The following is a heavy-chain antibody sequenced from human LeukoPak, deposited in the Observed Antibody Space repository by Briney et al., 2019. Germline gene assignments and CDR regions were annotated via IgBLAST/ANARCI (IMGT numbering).Heavy chain of an antibody. D-gene: IGHD4-17*01. CDR2: ISTGGTSK. V-gene: IGHV3-21*01. Sequence: PGGSLRLSCAASAFTFTSYFMTWVRQPPGKGLEWVSSISTGGTSKYYSDSVKGRFTISRDNAKNSVYLQMNRLRVEDTAVYYCARAGSLMTTVTIDLWGQGTLVTVSS. J-gene: IGHJ4*02. CDR1: AFTFTSYF. CDR3: ARAGSLMTTVTIDL.